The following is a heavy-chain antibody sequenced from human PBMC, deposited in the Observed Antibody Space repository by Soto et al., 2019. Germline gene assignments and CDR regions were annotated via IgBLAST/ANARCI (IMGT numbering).Heavy chain of an antibody. D-gene: IGHD2-15*01. V-gene: IGHV4-59*08. Sequence: PSETLSLTCAVYGGSFSGYYWSWIRQPPGKGLEWIGYIYHSGSTYYNPSLKSRVTISVDTSKNQFSLKLSSVTAADTAVYYCARRKLPGYYFDYWGQGTLVTVSS. J-gene: IGHJ4*02. CDR3: ARRKLPGYYFDY. CDR1: GGSFSGYY. CDR2: IYHSGST.